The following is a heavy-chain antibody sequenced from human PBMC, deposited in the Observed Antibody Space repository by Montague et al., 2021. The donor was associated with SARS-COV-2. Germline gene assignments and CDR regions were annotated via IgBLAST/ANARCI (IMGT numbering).Heavy chain of an antibody. Sequence: SKTLSLTCTVSGDSISGYYWTWIRQAPEKGLEWIGYIYHTGSTNYNPSFKGRVIISVDTSTNQLSLRLTSVSAADSAKYFCARHRRFGVPAAGGAYFDHWGQGTQVTVSS. V-gene: IGHV4-59*08. CDR2: IYHTGST. CDR3: ARHRRFGVPAAGGAYFDH. J-gene: IGHJ4*02. D-gene: IGHD2-2*01. CDR1: GDSISGYY.